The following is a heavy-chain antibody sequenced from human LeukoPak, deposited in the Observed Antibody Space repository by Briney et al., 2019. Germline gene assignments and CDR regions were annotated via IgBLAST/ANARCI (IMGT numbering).Heavy chain of an antibody. CDR3: ARERYCSGGRCYKDF. V-gene: IGHV3-9*01. J-gene: IGHJ4*02. CDR2: ISWNSGSI. D-gene: IGHD2-15*01. Sequence: PGGSLRLSCAASGFTFDDYAMHWVRQAPGKGLEWVSGISWNSGSIGYADSVRGRFTISRDNAKNSLDLQMNSLRAEDTAVYYCARERYCSGGRCYKDFWGQGTLVTVSS. CDR1: GFTFDDYA.